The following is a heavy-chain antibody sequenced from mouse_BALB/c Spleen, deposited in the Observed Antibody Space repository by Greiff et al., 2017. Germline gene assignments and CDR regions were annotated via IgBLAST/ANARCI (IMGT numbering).Heavy chain of an antibody. CDR3: ARQRAYGNYGYFDY. V-gene: IGHV5-12-2*01. Sequence: EVKLMESGGGLVQPGGSLKLSCAASGFTFSSYTMSWVRQTPEKRLEWVAYISNGGGSTYYPDTVKGRFTISRDNAKNTLYLQMSSLKSEDTAMYYCARQRAYGNYGYFDYWGQGTTLTVSS. CDR2: ISNGGGST. D-gene: IGHD2-1*01. J-gene: IGHJ2*01. CDR1: GFTFSSYT.